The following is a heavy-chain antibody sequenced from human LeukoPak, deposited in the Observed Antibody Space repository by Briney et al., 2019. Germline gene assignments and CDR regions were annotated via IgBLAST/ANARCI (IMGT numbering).Heavy chain of an antibody. V-gene: IGHV3-23*01. J-gene: IGHJ4*02. CDR3: AKTEAPAAIRAGSDY. CDR1: GFTFSNYG. CDR2: ISGSGSAT. D-gene: IGHD2-2*02. Sequence: PGGSLRLSCAASGFTFSNYGMSWVRQAPGKGLEWVSTISGSGSATYNAGSVKGRFTTSRDNSNNMLYLQMNSLRAEDTAVYYCAKTEAPAAIRAGSDYWGQGTLVTVSS.